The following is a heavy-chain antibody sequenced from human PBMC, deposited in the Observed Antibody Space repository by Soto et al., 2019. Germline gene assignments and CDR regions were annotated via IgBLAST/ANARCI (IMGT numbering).Heavy chain of an antibody. Sequence: QVQLVQSETEVKKPGASVTVSCKASGYIFTNYDITWVRQAPVQGLEWMGWVSGYTGNTKYAHKFQDRVTMTTDTSTSTVYMELRSLRSDDTAVYYCARFGSAPYYYYGVDVWGQGTTVFVSS. CDR1: GYIFTNYD. J-gene: IGHJ6*02. CDR2: VSGYTGNT. D-gene: IGHD3-10*01. CDR3: ARFGSAPYYYYGVDV. V-gene: IGHV1-18*01.